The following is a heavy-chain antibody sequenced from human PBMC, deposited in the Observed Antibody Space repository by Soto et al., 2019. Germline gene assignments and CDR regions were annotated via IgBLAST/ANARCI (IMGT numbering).Heavy chain of an antibody. V-gene: IGHV4-61*08. Sequence: SETLSLTCTVSGGSIDSGDYYWSWIRQPPGKGLEWIGYVYYSGTTNYNPFLKSRVTLSLDKSKNQFSLKMNSVTAADTAVYYCARVAAAAGTSYYYYYGMDVWGQGTTVTVSS. D-gene: IGHD6-13*01. CDR2: VYYSGTT. CDR1: GGSIDSGDYY. CDR3: ARVAAAAGTSYYYYYGMDV. J-gene: IGHJ6*02.